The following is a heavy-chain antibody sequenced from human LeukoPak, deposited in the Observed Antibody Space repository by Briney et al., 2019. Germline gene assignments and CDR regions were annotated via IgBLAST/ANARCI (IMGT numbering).Heavy chain of an antibody. CDR3: ARGPTQLPPY. D-gene: IGHD2-2*01. CDR1: GGTFSSYA. J-gene: IGHJ4*02. Sequence: SVKVSCKASGGTFSSYAISWVRQAPGQGLEWMGRIIPILGIANYAQKFQGRVTITADKSTSTAYMELSSLRSEDTAVYYCARGPTQLPPYWGQGTLVTVPS. V-gene: IGHV1-69*04. CDR2: IIPILGIA.